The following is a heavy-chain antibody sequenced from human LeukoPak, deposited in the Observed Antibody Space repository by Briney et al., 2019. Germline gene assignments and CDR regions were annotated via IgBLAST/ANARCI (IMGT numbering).Heavy chain of an antibody. CDR1: GFTFSTYA. V-gene: IGHV3-23*01. CDR3: AKAGGSYFY. Sequence: GGSLRLSCAASGFTFSTYAMSWVRQAPGKGLEWVSGISGSGGSTYYADSVKGRFTISRDNSKDTLYLQMNSLRAEDTAVYFCAKAGGSYFYWGQGTLVTVSS. CDR2: ISGSGGST. D-gene: IGHD1-26*01. J-gene: IGHJ4*02.